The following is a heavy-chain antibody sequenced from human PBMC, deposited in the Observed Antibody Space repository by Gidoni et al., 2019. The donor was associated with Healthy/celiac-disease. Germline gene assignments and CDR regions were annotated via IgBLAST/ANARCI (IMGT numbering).Heavy chain of an antibody. CDR1: GGSISSGDYY. V-gene: IGHV4-30-4*01. CDR2: IYYSGST. J-gene: IGHJ5*02. Sequence: QVQLQESGPGLVKPSQTLSLTCTVSGGSISSGDYYWSWIRQPPGKGLEWIGYIYYSGSTYYNPSLKSRVTISVDTSKNQFSLKLSSVTAADTAVYYCARSAVGHYYYDSSGYYFTGWFDPWGQGTLVTVSS. D-gene: IGHD3-22*01. CDR3: ARSAVGHYYYDSSGYYFTGWFDP.